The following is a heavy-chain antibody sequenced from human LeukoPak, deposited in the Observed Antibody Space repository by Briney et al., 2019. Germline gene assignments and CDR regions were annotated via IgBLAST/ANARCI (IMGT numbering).Heavy chain of an antibody. CDR3: ARESSGWYFDY. D-gene: IGHD6-19*01. Sequence: ASVKVSCKASGYTFTSYYMHWVRQAPGQGLEWMGLINPSGGSTSYAQKFQGRVTMTRDMSTSTVYMELSSLRSEDTAVYYCARESSGWYFDYWGQGTLVTASS. CDR1: GYTFTSYY. V-gene: IGHV1-46*01. J-gene: IGHJ4*02. CDR2: INPSGGST.